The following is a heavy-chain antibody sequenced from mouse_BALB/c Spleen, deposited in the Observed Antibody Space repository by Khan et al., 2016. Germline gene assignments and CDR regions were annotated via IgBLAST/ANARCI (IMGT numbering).Heavy chain of an antibody. CDR1: GYAFSSYW. J-gene: IGHJ2*03. Sequence: QVQLQQSGAELVRPGSSVKISCKASGYAFSSYWMNWVKQRPGQGLEWIGQIYPGDGDTNYNGKFKGKATLTVDKSSSTAYMQLSRLTSEDAAFYFCVRDGEGDYWGQGTSLTVSS. CDR3: VRDGEGDY. V-gene: IGHV1-80*01. CDR2: IYPGDGDT.